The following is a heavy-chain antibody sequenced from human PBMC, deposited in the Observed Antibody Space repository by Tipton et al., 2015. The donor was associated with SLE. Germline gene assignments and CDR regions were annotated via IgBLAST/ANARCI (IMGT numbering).Heavy chain of an antibody. CDR3: ARKVEVDWYFDL. J-gene: IGHJ2*01. CDR2: ISGSGGST. CDR1: GFTFSSYA. V-gene: IGHV3-23*01. Sequence: GSLRLSCAASGFTFSSYAMSWVRQAPGKGLEWVSAISGSGGSTYYADSVKGRFTISRDKSKNTLYLQMNSLRVEDTAVYYCARKVEVDWYFDLWGRGTLVTVSS.